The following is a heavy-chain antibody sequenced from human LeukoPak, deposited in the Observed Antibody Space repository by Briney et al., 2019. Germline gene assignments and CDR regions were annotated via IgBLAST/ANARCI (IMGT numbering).Heavy chain of an antibody. J-gene: IGHJ6*02. CDR2: IHHRAGA. CDR1: GGSFTDYY. CDR3: ARGPVRDDGLTGISYYFGLGV. Sequence: SETLSLTCAVYGGSFTDYYWSWIRHLPGKGLEWIGEIHHRAGANYNPSLWGRVTISADTSKNQFSLHLTSVTAADTATFYCARGPVRDDGLTGISYYFGLGVWGHGTTVTVFS. D-gene: IGHD2-21*02. V-gene: IGHV4-34*01.